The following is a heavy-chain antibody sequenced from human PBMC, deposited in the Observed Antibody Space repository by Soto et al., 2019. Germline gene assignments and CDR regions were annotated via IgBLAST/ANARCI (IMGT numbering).Heavy chain of an antibody. CDR2: IYYSGST. D-gene: IGHD2-2*01. V-gene: IGHV4-30-4*01. CDR1: GGSISSGDYY. J-gene: IGHJ5*02. CDR3: AREGAAQYQLIFGGGQNWFDP. Sequence: PSETLSLTCTVSGGSISSGDYYWSWIRQPPGKGLEWIGYIYYSGSTYYNPSLKSRVTISVDTSKNQFSLKLSSVTAADTAVYYCAREGAAQYQLIFGGGQNWFDPWGQGTLVTSPQ.